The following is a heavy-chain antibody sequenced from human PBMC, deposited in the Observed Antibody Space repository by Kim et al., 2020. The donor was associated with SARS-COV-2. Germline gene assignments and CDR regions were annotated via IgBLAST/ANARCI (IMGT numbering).Heavy chain of an antibody. V-gene: IGHV4-31*03. CDR3: ARDLMDDFWSGYQTGWFDP. CDR2: IYYSGST. D-gene: IGHD3-3*01. J-gene: IGHJ5*02. Sequence: SETLSLTCTVSGGSISSGGYYWSWIRQHPGKGLEWIGYIYYSGSTYYNPSLKSRVTISVDTSKNQFSLKLSSVTAADTAVYYCARDLMDDFWSGYQTGWFDPWGQGTLVTVSS. CDR1: GGSISSGGYY.